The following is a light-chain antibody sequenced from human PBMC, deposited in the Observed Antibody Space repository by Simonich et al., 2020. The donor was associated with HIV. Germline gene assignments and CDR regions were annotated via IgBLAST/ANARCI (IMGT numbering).Light chain of an antibody. Sequence: EIVLTQSPATLSVSPGERATLSCRASQTVRRNLAWYQQKPGQAPRLLVYAASTRATGIPARFSGSGSGTELTLTISSLQSEDFAVYYCQQYNDWPRTFGQGTKVEIK. V-gene: IGKV3-15*01. CDR1: QTVRRN. CDR3: QQYNDWPRT. CDR2: AAS. J-gene: IGKJ1*01.